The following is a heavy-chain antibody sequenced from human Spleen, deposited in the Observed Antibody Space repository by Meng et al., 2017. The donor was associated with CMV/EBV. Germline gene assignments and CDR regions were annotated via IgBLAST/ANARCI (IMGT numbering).Heavy chain of an antibody. CDR3: ARVYCSSTSCFYFDY. J-gene: IGHJ4*02. Sequence: GYTFTSYDINWVRQATGQGLEWMGWMNPNSGNTGYAQKFQGRVTITRNTSISTAYMELSSLRSEDTAVYYCARVYCSSTSCFYFDYWGQGTLVTVSS. V-gene: IGHV1-8*03. CDR2: MNPNSGNT. CDR1: GYTFTSYD. D-gene: IGHD2-2*01.